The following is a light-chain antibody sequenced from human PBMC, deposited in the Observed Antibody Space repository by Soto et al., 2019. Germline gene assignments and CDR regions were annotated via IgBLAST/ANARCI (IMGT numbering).Light chain of an antibody. V-gene: IGKV3D-11*01. CDR3: HQRHSWHRT. CDR1: QYINTR. CDR2: QTS. J-gene: IGKJ1*01. Sequence: EIVLTQSPATLSSFPGDRVTLSCRASQYINTRLAWYQHRPGQAPRLLIYQTSLRAAGIPARFSASGSGTDFTLTISDVQHEDFAIYYCHQRHSWHRTLGQGTKVDIK.